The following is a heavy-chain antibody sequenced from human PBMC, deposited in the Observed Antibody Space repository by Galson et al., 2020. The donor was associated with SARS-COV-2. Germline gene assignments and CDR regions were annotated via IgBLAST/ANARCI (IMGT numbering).Heavy chain of an antibody. J-gene: IGHJ4*02. CDR2: ISVSSQYK. D-gene: IGHD6-13*01. Sequence: PGGSLRLSCAASGFIFSDYAMNWVRQAPGKGLEWLSSISVSSQYKYYADSVKGRFTVSRDNAQRSLFLEMNSLRVEDTAVYYCATFSRSWAARYYFEIWGQGALVTVSS. CDR3: ATFSRSWAARYYFEI. CDR1: GFIFSDYA. V-gene: IGHV3-21*04.